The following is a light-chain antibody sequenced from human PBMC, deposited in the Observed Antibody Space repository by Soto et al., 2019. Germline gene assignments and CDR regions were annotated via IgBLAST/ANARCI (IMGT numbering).Light chain of an antibody. CDR3: QQSYSTPRT. Sequence: DIQMTQSPSSLSASVGDRVTITCRASQNISSYLNWYQQKPGKAPKLLIYAASSLQSGVPSRFSGSGSGTDFPLTISSLQPEDFATYYCQQSYSTPRTFGQGTKVEIK. J-gene: IGKJ1*01. V-gene: IGKV1-39*01. CDR1: QNISSY. CDR2: AAS.